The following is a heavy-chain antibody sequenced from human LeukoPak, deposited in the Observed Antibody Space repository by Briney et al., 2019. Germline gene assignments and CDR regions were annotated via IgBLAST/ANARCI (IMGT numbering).Heavy chain of an antibody. J-gene: IGHJ1*01. V-gene: IGHV3-74*01. CDR1: GFTFSTYW. Sequence: GESLRLSCAASGFTFSTYWMHWVRQAPGKGLVWVSGIKSDGSTNYADSVKARFTISRDNAKNTVSLQMNSLRPEDTGVYYCARAPSEIGGYYPEYFRHWGQGTLVTVSS. CDR2: IKSDGST. D-gene: IGHD3-22*01. CDR3: ARAPSEIGGYYPEYFRH.